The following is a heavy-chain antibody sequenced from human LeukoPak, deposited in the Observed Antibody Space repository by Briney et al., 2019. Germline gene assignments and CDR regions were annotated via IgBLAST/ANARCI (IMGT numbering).Heavy chain of an antibody. D-gene: IGHD1-7*01. CDR1: GFTFSSYD. J-gene: IGHJ4*02. V-gene: IGHV3-13*01. CDR3: ARGNYGDYFDY. CDR2: IGTAGDT. Sequence: TGGSRRLSCAASGFTFSSYDTHWVRQATGKGLEWVSAIGTAGDTYYPGSVKGRFTISRENAKNSLYLRMNSLRAGDTAVYYCARGNYGDYFDYWGQGTLVTVSS.